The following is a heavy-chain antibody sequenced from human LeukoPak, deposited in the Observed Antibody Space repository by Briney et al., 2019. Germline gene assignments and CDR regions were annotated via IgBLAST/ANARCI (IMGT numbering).Heavy chain of an antibody. Sequence: SETLSLTCTVSGGSISSGDYYWSWIRQPPGKGLEWIGYTYYSGSTYYNPSLKSRVTISVDTSKNQFSLKLSSVTAADTAVYYCARTYYYYYYMDVWGKGTTVTVSS. CDR2: TYYSGST. V-gene: IGHV4-30-4*08. J-gene: IGHJ6*03. CDR1: GGSISSGDYY. CDR3: ARTYYYYYYMDV.